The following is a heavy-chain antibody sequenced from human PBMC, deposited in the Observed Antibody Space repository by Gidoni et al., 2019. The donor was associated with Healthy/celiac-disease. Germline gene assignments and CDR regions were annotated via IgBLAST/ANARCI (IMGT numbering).Heavy chain of an antibody. CDR3: AKDRQNSRPGADRDY. CDR1: GFPFSSYA. CDR2: ISGSGCST. J-gene: IGHJ4*02. V-gene: IGHV3-23*01. D-gene: IGHD3-22*01. Sequence: EVQLLESGGGLVQPGGSLRLSCAASGFPFSSYAMSWVRQAPGKGLEWVSAISGSGCSTYYADSVKGRFTISRDNSKNTLYLQMNSLRAEDTAVYYCAKDRQNSRPGADRDYWGQGTLVTVSS.